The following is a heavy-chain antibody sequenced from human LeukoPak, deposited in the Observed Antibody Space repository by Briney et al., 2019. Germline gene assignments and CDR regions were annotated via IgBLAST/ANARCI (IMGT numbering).Heavy chain of an antibody. CDR1: GGSISIYY. CDR2: IYNSGST. J-gene: IGHJ4*02. V-gene: IGHV4-59*01. CDR3: ARDRELGY. Sequence: PSETLSLTCTVSGGSISIYYWSWIRQPPGKGLEWIGYIYNSGSTNYNPSLKSRVTISVDTSKNQFSLRLNSATAADTAVYYCARDRELGYWGQGTLVTVSS. D-gene: IGHD3-10*01.